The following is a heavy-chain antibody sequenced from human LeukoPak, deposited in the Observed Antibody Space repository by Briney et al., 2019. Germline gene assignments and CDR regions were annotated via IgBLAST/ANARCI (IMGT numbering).Heavy chain of an antibody. J-gene: IGHJ4*02. D-gene: IGHD3-22*01. V-gene: IGHV3-23*01. CDR2: ISGSGGST. CDR1: GFTFSSYS. Sequence: GGSLRLSCVASGFTFSSYSINWVRQAPGKGLEWVSAISGSGGSTYYADSVKGRFTISRDNSKNTLYLQMNSLRAEDTAVYYCAKATTYYYDSSGYSGYWGQGTLVTVSS. CDR3: AKATTYYYDSSGYSGY.